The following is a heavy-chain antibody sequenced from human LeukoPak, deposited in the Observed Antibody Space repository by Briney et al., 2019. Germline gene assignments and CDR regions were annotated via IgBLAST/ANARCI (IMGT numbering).Heavy chain of an antibody. V-gene: IGHV4-59*01. D-gene: IGHD6-13*01. CDR1: GGSISSYY. CDR2: IYYSGST. J-gene: IGHJ3*02. CDR3: TAAGIGAFDI. Sequence: SETLSLTCTVSGGSISSYYWSWIRQPPGKGLEWIGYIYYSGSTNYNPPLKSRVTISVDTSKNQFSLKLSSVTAADTAVYYCTAAGIGAFDILGQGTMVTVSS.